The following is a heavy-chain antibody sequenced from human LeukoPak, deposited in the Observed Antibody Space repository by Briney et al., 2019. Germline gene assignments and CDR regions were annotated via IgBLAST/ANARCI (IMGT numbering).Heavy chain of an antibody. V-gene: IGHV3-48*02. CDR3: ARGKIGYYYGDYDGY. J-gene: IGHJ4*02. CDR1: GFTFSSYD. D-gene: IGHD4-17*01. Sequence: GLSLRLSCAASGFTFSSYDMNWVRQAPGKGLEGVSYISTMSSTKYYADSVKGRFTISRDNAKNSLYLQMNSLRDEDTAVYYCARGKIGYYYGDYDGYWGQGTLVTVSS. CDR2: ISTMSSTK.